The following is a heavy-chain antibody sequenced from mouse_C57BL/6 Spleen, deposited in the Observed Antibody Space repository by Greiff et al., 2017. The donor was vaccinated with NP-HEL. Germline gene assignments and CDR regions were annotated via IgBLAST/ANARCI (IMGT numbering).Heavy chain of an antibody. CDR2: IHPYDSDT. V-gene: IGHV1-74*01. J-gene: IGHJ2*01. CDR3: ARFTTVVGDY. Sequence: QVQLQQPGAELVKPGASVKVSCKASGYTFTSYWMHCVKQRPGQGLEWIGRIHPYDSDTHYNQKFKGKATLTVDKYSSTAYMQLCSLTSEGSAVYYCARFTTVVGDYWGQGTTLTVSS. CDR1: GYTFTSYW. D-gene: IGHD1-1*01.